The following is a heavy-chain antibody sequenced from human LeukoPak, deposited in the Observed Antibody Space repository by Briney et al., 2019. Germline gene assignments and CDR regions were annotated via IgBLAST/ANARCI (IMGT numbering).Heavy chain of an antibody. CDR3: VKGDYDDPEAFSVSYW. D-gene: IGHD4-17*01. J-gene: IGHJ4*02. CDR1: GFTFRNYA. V-gene: IGHV3-23*01. CDR2: INLSGGSP. Sequence: GGSLRLSRAASGFTFRNYAMSWVRQAPGQGPDGVSTINLSGGSPYLQAPVTGPFPLSTDNSQKTLYLQMNILRREDTAVYYCVKGDYDDPEAFSVSYWWGQGTVVSVS.